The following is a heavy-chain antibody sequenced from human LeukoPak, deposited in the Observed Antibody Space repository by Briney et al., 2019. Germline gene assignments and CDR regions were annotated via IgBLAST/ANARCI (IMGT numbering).Heavy chain of an antibody. D-gene: IGHD3-10*01. CDR3: AKDLWWFGEFPNVFDI. CDR2: INSDGSST. CDR1: GFTFSSYW. J-gene: IGHJ3*02. V-gene: IGHV3-74*01. Sequence: GGSLRLSCAASGFTFSSYWMHWVRQAPGKGLVWVSRINSDGSSTSYADSVKGRFTISRDNSKNTLYLQMNSLRAEDTAVYYCAKDLWWFGEFPNVFDIWGQGTMVTVSS.